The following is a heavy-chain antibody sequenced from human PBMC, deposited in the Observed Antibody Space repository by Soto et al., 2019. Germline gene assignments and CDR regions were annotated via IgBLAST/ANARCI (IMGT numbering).Heavy chain of an antibody. CDR2: ISYDGSNK. CDR1: GFTFSSYG. J-gene: IGHJ5*02. CDR3: AKSGPAAGNWFDP. V-gene: IGHV3-30*18. Sequence: GGSLRLSCAASGFTFSSYGMHWVRQAPGKGLEWVAVISYDGSNKYYADSVKGRFTISRDNSKNTLYLQMNSLRAEDTAVYYCAKSGPAAGNWFDPWGQGTLVTVSS. D-gene: IGHD2-2*01.